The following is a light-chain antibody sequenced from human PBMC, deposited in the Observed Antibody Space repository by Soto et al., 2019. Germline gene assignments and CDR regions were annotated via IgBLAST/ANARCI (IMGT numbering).Light chain of an antibody. J-gene: IGKJ1*01. Sequence: DIQMTQSPSTLSASVGDRFTITCRASQSISSWFAWYQQKPGKAPKLLIYDASSLESGVPSRFSGSGSGTEFTLTISSLQPDDFATYYCQQYNSYSRTFGQGTKVDIK. CDR1: QSISSW. CDR2: DAS. CDR3: QQYNSYSRT. V-gene: IGKV1-5*01.